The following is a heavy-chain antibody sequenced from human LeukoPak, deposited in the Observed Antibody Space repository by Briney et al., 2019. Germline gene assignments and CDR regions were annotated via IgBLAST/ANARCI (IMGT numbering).Heavy chain of an antibody. CDR2: INHSGST. CDR1: GGSFSGYY. Sequence: PSETLSLTRAVYGGSFSGYYWSRIRQPPGKGLEWIGEINHSGSTNYNPSLKSRVTISVGTSKNQFSLKLSSVTAADTAVYYCARGAFPSIAVAYYWGQGTLVTVSS. D-gene: IGHD6-19*01. J-gene: IGHJ4*02. V-gene: IGHV4-34*01. CDR3: ARGAFPSIAVAYY.